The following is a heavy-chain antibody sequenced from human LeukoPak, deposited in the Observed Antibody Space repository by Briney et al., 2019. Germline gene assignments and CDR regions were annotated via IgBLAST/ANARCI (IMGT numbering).Heavy chain of an antibody. V-gene: IGHV3-15*01. D-gene: IGHD3-3*02. Sequence: GGSLRLSCAASGFTFSSYSMNWVRQAPGKGLEWVGRIKRKTDGGTTDYAAPVKGRFTISRDDSKNTLYLQMNSLKTEDTAVYYCTTSRGIFGVVIPLDYWGQGTLVTVSS. CDR3: TTSRGIFGVVIPLDY. CDR2: IKRKTDGGTT. J-gene: IGHJ4*02. CDR1: GFTFSSYS.